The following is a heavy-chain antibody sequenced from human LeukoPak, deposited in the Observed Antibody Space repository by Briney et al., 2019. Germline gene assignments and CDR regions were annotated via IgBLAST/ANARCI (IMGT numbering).Heavy chain of an antibody. CDR1: GFTFSSYS. V-gene: IGHV3-21*04. J-gene: IGHJ1*01. Sequence: NPGGSLRLSCAASGFTFSSYSMNWVRQAPGKGLEWVSSISTTSSYIYYADSVKGRFTISRDNAKNSLYLQMNSLRAEDTAVYYCASTTLETSGHFQHWGQGTLVIVSS. CDR2: ISTTSSYI. CDR3: ASTTLETSGHFQH. D-gene: IGHD2-15*01.